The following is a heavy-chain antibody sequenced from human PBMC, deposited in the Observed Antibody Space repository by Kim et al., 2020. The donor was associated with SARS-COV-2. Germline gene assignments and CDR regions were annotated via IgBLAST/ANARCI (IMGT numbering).Heavy chain of an antibody. CDR1: GGSISSSSYY. CDR3: ASYYDILTGTLYYYYGMDV. J-gene: IGHJ6*04. Sequence: SETLSLTCTVSGGSISSSSYYWGWIRQPPGKGLEWIGSIHYSGSTYYNPSLKSRVTISVDTSKNKFSMELSSVTAADTAVYYCASYYDILTGTLYYYYGMDVWGKGTTVTVSS. CDR2: IHYSGST. V-gene: IGHV4-39*01. D-gene: IGHD3-9*01.